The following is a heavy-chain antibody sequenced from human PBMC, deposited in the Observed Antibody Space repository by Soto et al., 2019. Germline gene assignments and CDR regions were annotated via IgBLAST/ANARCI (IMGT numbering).Heavy chain of an antibody. CDR2: INPVDGVT. CDR1: GYTFSNYF. J-gene: IGHJ6*02. CDR3: ARTLEYYYGMDV. D-gene: IGHD6-6*01. V-gene: IGHV1-46*01. Sequence: QEQLVQSGAELKKPGASVKVSCKASGYTFSNYFIHWVRQAPGQGLEWMGIINPVDGVTHYAQGRVTTTRDTSTSTVYMELSSLTSDDTAIYYCARTLEYYYGMDVWGQGTSVTVSS.